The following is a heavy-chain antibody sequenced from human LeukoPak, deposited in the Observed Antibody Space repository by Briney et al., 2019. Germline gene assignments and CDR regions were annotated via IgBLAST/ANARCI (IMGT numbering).Heavy chain of an antibody. J-gene: IGHJ4*02. CDR3: ARHTGDGYNRPFGY. CDR2: IYYSGNT. CDR1: GGSFSGYY. V-gene: IGHV4-34*01. Sequence: SETLSLTCAVYGGSFSGYYWSWIRQPPGKGLEWIGTIYYSGNTYYNPSLKSRVTISVDTSKNQFSLKLSSVTAADTAVYYCARHTGDGYNRPFGYWGQGTLVTVSS. D-gene: IGHD5-24*01.